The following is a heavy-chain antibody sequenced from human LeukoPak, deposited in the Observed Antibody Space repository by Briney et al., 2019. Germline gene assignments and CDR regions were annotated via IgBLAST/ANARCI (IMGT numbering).Heavy chain of an antibody. Sequence: SETLSLTCTVSGGSISSYYWSWIRQPPGKGLEWIGYIYYSGSTNYNPSLKSRVTISVDTSKNQFSLKLSSVTAADTAVYYCASLYSNFIDRDYWGQGTLVTVSS. CDR1: GGSISSYY. CDR2: IYYSGST. J-gene: IGHJ4*02. V-gene: IGHV4-59*01. D-gene: IGHD4-11*01. CDR3: ASLYSNFIDRDY.